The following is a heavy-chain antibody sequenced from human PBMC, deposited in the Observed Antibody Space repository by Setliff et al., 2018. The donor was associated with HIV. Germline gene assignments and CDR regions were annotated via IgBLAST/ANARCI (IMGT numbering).Heavy chain of an antibody. CDR1: GFAFSGHQ. Sequence: GGSLRLSCAASGFAFSGHQMSWVRQAPGKGLEWVAKIKQDGSDKYYVDSVKGRFTISRDNAKNSLYLQMNSLRAEDTAVYYCAKDPGYSSSWYYFNYWGQGTLVTVSS. CDR2: IKQDGSDK. D-gene: IGHD6-13*01. V-gene: IGHV3-7*03. J-gene: IGHJ4*02. CDR3: AKDPGYSSSWYYFNY.